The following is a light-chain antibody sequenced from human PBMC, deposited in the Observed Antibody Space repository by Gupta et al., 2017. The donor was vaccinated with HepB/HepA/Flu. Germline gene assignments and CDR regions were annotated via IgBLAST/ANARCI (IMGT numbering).Light chain of an antibody. Sequence: DIQMTQSPSSLSASVGDRVTITCRASQSISSYLNWYQQKPGKAPKLLIYAASSVQSGVPSRFSGSGSGTDFTLTISRLQPEDFATYYCQQSYSTPRTFGEGTKVEIK. CDR2: AAS. CDR1: QSISSY. V-gene: IGKV1-39*01. CDR3: QQSYSTPRT. J-gene: IGKJ1*01.